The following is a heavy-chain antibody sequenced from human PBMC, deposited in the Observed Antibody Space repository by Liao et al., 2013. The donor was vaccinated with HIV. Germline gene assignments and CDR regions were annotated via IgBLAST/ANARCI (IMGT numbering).Heavy chain of an antibody. Sequence: QVQLQESGPGLVKPSQTLSLTCTVSGGSISSGSYYWSWIRQPAGKGLEWIGRIYTSGSTNYNPSLKSRVTISVDTSKNQFSLKLSSVTAADTAVYYCARAVRFLEWSYYYMDVWGKGTTGHRLL. CDR2: IYTSGST. CDR3: ARAVRFLEWSYYYMDV. CDR1: GGSISSGSYY. J-gene: IGHJ6*03. V-gene: IGHV4-61*02. D-gene: IGHD3-3*01.